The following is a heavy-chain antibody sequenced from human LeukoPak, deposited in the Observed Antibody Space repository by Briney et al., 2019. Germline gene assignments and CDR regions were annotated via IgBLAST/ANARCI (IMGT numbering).Heavy chain of an antibody. Sequence: GGSLRLSCAASGFTFSSYWMGWVRQAPGKGLEWVANIKQDGSEKYYVDSVKGRFTISRDNAKNSLYLQMNSLRAEDTAAYYCARGAAAANWDWFDPWGQGTLVTVSS. D-gene: IGHD6-13*01. J-gene: IGHJ5*02. V-gene: IGHV3-7*01. CDR2: IKQDGSEK. CDR1: GFTFSSYW. CDR3: ARGAAAANWDWFDP.